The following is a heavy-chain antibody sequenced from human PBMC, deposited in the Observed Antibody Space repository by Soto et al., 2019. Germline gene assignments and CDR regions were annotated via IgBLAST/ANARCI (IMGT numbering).Heavy chain of an antibody. CDR1: GFTFSSYA. V-gene: IGHV3-23*01. D-gene: IGHD2-2*01. CDR2: ISGSGGST. J-gene: IGHJ4*02. CDR3: AKEPTSYRTFDC. Sequence: LSLSCGGSGFTFSSYAMSWGRGAPGKGLEWVSAISGSGGSTYYADSVKGRFTISRDNSKNTLYVQRNSLRDEHTAAYYCAKEPTSYRTFDCWGQGTLVTVSS.